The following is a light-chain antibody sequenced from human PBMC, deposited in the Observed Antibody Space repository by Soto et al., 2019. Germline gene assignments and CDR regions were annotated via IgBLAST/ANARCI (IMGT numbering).Light chain of an antibody. J-gene: IGKJ2*01. CDR1: QGINSQ. V-gene: IGKV1-12*01. CDR3: QQADIFPNT. Sequence: DIQMTQSPSSVSASVGDRVTITCRASQGINSQLGWYQQKPGKAPKLLIYEISNLWGGAPSRFSGSGSGTDFTLTINSLQPEDFATYFCQQADIFPNTFGQGTKLEIK. CDR2: EIS.